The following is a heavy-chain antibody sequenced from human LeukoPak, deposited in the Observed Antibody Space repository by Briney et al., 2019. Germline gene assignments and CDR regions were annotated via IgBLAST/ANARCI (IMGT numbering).Heavy chain of an antibody. J-gene: IGHJ4*02. Sequence: GGSLRLSCAASGFTFSSYSMNWVRQAPGKGLEWVSYIRSGGSITRYADYVKGRFTISRDNAENTLYLQMNSLRAEDTAVYYCARGTAGYHSSYFDYWGQGTLVTVSS. CDR1: GFTFSSYS. D-gene: IGHD3-16*02. V-gene: IGHV3-48*04. CDR3: ARGTAGYHSSYFDY. CDR2: IRSGGSIT.